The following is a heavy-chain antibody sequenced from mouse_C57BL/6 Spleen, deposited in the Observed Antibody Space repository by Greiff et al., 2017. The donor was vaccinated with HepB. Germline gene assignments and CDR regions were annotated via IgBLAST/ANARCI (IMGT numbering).Heavy chain of an antibody. CDR1: GYTFTDYY. Sequence: VKLQESGPELVKPGASVKISCKASGYTFTDYYINWVKQRPGQGLEWIGWIFPGSGSTYYNEKFKGKATLTVDKSSSTAYMLLSSLTSEDSAVYFCARHDYDVGYAMDYWGQGTSVTVSS. CDR3: ARHDYDVGYAMDY. CDR2: IFPGSGST. J-gene: IGHJ4*01. V-gene: IGHV1-75*01. D-gene: IGHD2-4*01.